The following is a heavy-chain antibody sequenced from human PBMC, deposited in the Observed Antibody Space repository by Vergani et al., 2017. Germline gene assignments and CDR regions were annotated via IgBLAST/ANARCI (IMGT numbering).Heavy chain of an antibody. V-gene: IGHV1-8*03. Sequence: QVQLVQSGAEVKKPGASVKVSCKASGYTFTSDDINWVRQATGQGLEWMGWMNPISGNTGYAQNLQGRLTITRDTSVNTAYMELSSLTSEDMAVYYCVRDANYILFDSWGQGTLVTVSS. D-gene: IGHD4/OR15-4a*01. CDR3: VRDANYILFDS. CDR1: GYTFTSDD. CDR2: MNPISGNT. J-gene: IGHJ4*02.